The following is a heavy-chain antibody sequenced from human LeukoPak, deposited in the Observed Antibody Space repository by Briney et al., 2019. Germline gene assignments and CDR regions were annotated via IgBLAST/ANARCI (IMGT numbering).Heavy chain of an antibody. CDR2: ISWRNIDI. CDR3: VKGGGNSGYFQH. CDR1: GFTLSSYN. D-gene: IGHD4-23*01. V-gene: IGHV3-21*04. J-gene: IGHJ1*01. Sequence: GGSLRLSCVASGFTLSSYNMKWVRQAPGKRLEWVSSISWRNIDIEYADSVKGRFTISRDNAKNSLYLQMNSLRAEDTAFYYCVKGGGNSGYFQHWGQGTLVTVSS.